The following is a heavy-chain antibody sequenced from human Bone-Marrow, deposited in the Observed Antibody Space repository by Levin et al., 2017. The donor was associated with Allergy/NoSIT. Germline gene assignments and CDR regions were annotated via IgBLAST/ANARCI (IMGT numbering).Heavy chain of an antibody. J-gene: IGHJ4*02. CDR1: GGSVSSSSYH. Sequence: SETLSLTCTASGGSVSSSSYHWGWIRQPPGKGLEWIGNIYYRRSSYFSPSLKSRVTISVDTSRNQFSLKVSSVTAADTAVYFCASGYSGNYHLDYWGQGTLVTVSS. CDR2: IYYRRSS. V-gene: IGHV4-39*07. D-gene: IGHD1-26*01. CDR3: ASGYSGNYHLDY.